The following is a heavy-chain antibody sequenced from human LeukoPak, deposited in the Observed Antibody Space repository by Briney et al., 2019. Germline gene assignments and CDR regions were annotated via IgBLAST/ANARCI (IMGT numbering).Heavy chain of an antibody. J-gene: IGHJ5*02. D-gene: IGHD6-13*01. CDR3: ARVPYSSSWYADT. CDR2: MYSSGSA. Sequence: KSSETLSLTCIVSGGSISNYYWSWLRQPAGKGLEWIGRMYSSGSANYNPSLKSRVTISVDTSKDQFSLRLSFVTAADTAVYYCARVPYSSSWYADTWGQGTLVTVSS. CDR1: GGSISNYY. V-gene: IGHV4-4*07.